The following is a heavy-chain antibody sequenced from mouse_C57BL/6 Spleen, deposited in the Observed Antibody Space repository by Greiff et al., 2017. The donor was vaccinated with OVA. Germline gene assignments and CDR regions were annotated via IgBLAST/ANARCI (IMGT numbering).Heavy chain of an antibody. V-gene: IGHV1-76*01. Sequence: QVQLKESGAELVRPGASVKLSCKASGYTFTDYYINWVKQRPGQGLEWIARIYPGSGNTYYNEKFKGKATLTAEKSSSTAYMQLSSLTSEDSAVYFCANAGLLPWYVDVWGTGTTVTVSS. CDR1: GYTFTDYY. CDR3: ANAGLLPWYVDV. D-gene: IGHD5-5*01. J-gene: IGHJ1*03. CDR2: IYPGSGNT.